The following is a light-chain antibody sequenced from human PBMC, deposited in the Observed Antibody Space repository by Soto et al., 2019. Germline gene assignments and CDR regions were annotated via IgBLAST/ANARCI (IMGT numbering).Light chain of an antibody. CDR1: SSNIGSET. Sequence: QAVVTQPPSASGTPGQRVTISCSGSSSNIGSETVNWYQQFPGTAPKLLIYSNNQRPSGVPDRFSGSKSGTSASLAISGLQSEDEADYYCAAWDDSLNGPVFGGGTKLTVL. V-gene: IGLV1-44*01. CDR2: SNN. CDR3: AAWDDSLNGPV. J-gene: IGLJ3*02.